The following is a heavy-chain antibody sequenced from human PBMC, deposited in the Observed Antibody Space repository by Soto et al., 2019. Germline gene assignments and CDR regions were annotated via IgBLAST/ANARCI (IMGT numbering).Heavy chain of an antibody. V-gene: IGHV1-3*01. CDR3: AREVRLLYGGWFDP. Sequence: QVQLVQSGAEVKKPGASVKVSCKASGYTFTSYAMHWVRQAPGQRLEWMGWINAGNGNTKYSQKFQGRVTITRDTSASTADMELSSLRSEDTAVYYCAREVRLLYGGWFDPWGQGTLVTVSS. J-gene: IGHJ5*02. CDR1: GYTFTSYA. CDR2: INAGNGNT. D-gene: IGHD2-2*02.